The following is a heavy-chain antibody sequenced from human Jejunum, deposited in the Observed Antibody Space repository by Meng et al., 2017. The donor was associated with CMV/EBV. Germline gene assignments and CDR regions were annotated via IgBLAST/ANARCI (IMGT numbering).Heavy chain of an antibody. J-gene: IGHJ5*02. D-gene: IGHD2-8*01. CDR2: VYYTGST. V-gene: IGHV4-59*01. CDR1: TFD. Sequence: TFDWNWIRQPPGKGLEWIGNVYYTGSTNYNPSLKSRVTISLDTSKNQLSLKLNSLTSADTAVYFCARGRSCINGICYDDHNFFGPWGQGTLVTVSS. CDR3: ARGRSCINGICYDDHNFFGP.